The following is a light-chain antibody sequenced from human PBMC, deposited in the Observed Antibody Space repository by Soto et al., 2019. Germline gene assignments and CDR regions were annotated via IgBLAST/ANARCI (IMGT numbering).Light chain of an antibody. J-gene: IGKJ4*01. Sequence: DIQMTQSPSSLSASVGDRVTITCRASQNIATYLNWYQQTPGKAPKILIYTASTLQSGVPSRFSGSGSGTEFTLTISSLQPEDFATFYCQQSYNTPLTFGGGTKVEI. V-gene: IGKV1-39*01. CDR1: QNIATY. CDR3: QQSYNTPLT. CDR2: TAS.